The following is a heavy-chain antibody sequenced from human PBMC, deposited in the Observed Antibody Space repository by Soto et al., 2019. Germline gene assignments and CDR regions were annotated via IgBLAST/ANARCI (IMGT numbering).Heavy chain of an antibody. CDR2: IYWDDDK. Sequence: QITLKESGPTLVKPTQTLTLTCTFSGFSLSTSGVGVGWIRQPPGKALEWLALIYWDDDKRYSPSLKSRLTSTRDTTKNQFVLTMTNKALGDTATYCCAHRSPVGYCSSICCYSVYDCWGKGTLVTVSS. J-gene: IGHJ4*02. V-gene: IGHV2-5*02. CDR1: GFSLSTSGVG. CDR3: AHRSPVGYCSSICCYSVYDC. D-gene: IGHD2-2*02.